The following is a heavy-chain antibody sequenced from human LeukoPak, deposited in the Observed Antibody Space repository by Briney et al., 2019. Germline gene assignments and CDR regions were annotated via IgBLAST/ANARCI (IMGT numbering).Heavy chain of an antibody. CDR3: ASRIAAAALYYYYGMDV. J-gene: IGHJ6*02. CDR2: ISYDGSNK. V-gene: IGHV3-30-3*01. D-gene: IGHD6-13*01. CDR1: GFTFSSYA. Sequence: GSLRLSCAASGFTFSSYAMHWVRQAPGKGLEWVAVISYDGSNKYYADSVKGRFTISRDNSKNTLYLQMNSLRAEDTAVYYCASRIAAAALYYYYGMDVWGQGTTVTVSS.